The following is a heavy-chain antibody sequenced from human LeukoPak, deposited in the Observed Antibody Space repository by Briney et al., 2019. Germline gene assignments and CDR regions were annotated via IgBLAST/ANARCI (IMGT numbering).Heavy chain of an antibody. D-gene: IGHD2-2*01. CDR3: AREGVGYCSSTSCFNDY. V-gene: IGHV1-2*02. J-gene: IGHJ4*02. Sequence: ASVKVSCKASGYTFTGYYMHWVRQAPGQGLEWMGWINPNSGGTNYAQKFQGRVTMTRDTSISTAYMELSRLRSDDTTVYHCAREGVGYCSSTSCFNDYWGQGTLVTVSS. CDR1: GYTFTGYY. CDR2: INPNSGGT.